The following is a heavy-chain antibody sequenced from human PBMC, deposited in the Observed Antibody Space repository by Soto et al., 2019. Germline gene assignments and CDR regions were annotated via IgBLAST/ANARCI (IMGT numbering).Heavy chain of an antibody. J-gene: IGHJ5*01. V-gene: IGHV3-30*02. CDR3: ATDLEVVGANRWGYDS. CDR2: IQYDGSKK. Sequence: PGGSLRLSCEASGFTFRNYGMHWVRQTPVKGLEWVAGIQYDGSKKYYAESVKGRLTISRDNSKNTLYLEIDSLRAEDTAVYYCATDLEVVGANRWGYDSWGQGTLVTVSS. D-gene: IGHD1-26*01. CDR1: GFTFRNYG.